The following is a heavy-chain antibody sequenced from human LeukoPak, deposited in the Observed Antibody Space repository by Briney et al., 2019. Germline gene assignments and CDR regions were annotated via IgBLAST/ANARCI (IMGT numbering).Heavy chain of an antibody. D-gene: IGHD3-22*01. V-gene: IGHV4-61*08. CDR1: GGSISSGGYY. Sequence: PSQTLSLTCAVSGGSISSGGYYWSWIRQPPGKGLEWIGYIYYSGSTNYNPSLKSRVTISVDTSKNQFSLKLSSVTAADTAVYYCARDIPSWYYDSSGYLSNYFDYWGQGTLVTVSS. J-gene: IGHJ4*02. CDR2: IYYSGST. CDR3: ARDIPSWYYDSSGYLSNYFDY.